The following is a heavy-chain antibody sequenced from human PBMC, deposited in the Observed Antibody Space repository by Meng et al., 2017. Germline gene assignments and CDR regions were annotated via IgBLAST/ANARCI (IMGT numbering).Heavy chain of an antibody. CDR3: AKYSSGWTTFDY. D-gene: IGHD6-19*01. Sequence: GLWLGSGGGLVQPGGALRLSLAASGFTFSSYAMSWVRQAPGKGLEWVSAISGSGGSTYYADSVKGRFTISRDNSKNTLYLQMNSLRAEDTAVYYCAKYSSGWTTFDYWGQGTLVTVSS. V-gene: IGHV3-23*01. J-gene: IGHJ4*02. CDR2: ISGSGGST. CDR1: GFTFSSYA.